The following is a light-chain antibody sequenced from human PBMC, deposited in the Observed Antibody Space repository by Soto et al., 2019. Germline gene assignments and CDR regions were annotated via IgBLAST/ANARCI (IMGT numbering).Light chain of an antibody. J-gene: IGKJ2*01. V-gene: IGKV3-20*01. Sequence: EIVLTQSPGTLSLSPGERATLSCRASQSVSSTYLAWYQQNPGQAPRLLIYGASSRATGIPDRFSGSGSGTGFPLTISRLEPEDFAVYFCQQSGSSSYTFGQGTKLELK. CDR1: QSVSSTY. CDR3: QQSGSSSYT. CDR2: GAS.